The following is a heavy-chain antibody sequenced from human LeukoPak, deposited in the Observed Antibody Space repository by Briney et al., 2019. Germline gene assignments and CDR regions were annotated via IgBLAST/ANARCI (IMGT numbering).Heavy chain of an antibody. CDR2: ISGSGGST. D-gene: IGHD3-22*01. CDR3: AKVHYYDSSGPMGY. CDR1: GFTFRSYA. J-gene: IGHJ4*02. Sequence: GASLRLSCAASGFTFRSYAMSWVRQAPGKGLEWVSAISGSGGSTYYADSVKGRFTISRDNSKNTLYLQMNSLRAEDTAVYYCAKVHYYDSSGPMGYWGQGTLVTVSS. V-gene: IGHV3-23*01.